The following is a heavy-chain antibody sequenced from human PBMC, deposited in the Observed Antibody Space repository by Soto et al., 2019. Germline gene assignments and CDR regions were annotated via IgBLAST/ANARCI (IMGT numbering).Heavy chain of an antibody. CDR1: GYTFTSYG. Sequence: QVQLVQSGAEVKKPGASVKVSCKASGYTFTSYGISWVRQAPGQGLEWMGWISAYNGNTNYAQKLRVRVTMNTDTSTSTAYMELSSLRSDDTAVYYCAREPLNWGGDCYPGGGIDYWGQGTLVTVSS. V-gene: IGHV1-18*04. J-gene: IGHJ4*02. D-gene: IGHD2-21*02. CDR3: AREPLNWGGDCYPGGGIDY. CDR2: ISAYNGNT.